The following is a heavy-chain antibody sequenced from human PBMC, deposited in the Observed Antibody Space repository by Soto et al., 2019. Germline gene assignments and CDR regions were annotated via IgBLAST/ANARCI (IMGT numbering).Heavy chain of an antibody. Sequence: GGSLRLSCAASGFTFSSHAMGWLRQAPGTEPEWVAFVDGSGADTSYADSVKGRFTISRDNSENSLYLHMNSLRAEDTGRYFCAKEILAAAYTATSAFDLWGQGTLVTVSS. CDR3: AKEILAAAYTATSAFDL. CDR1: GFTFSSHA. D-gene: IGHD6-19*01. CDR2: VDGSGADT. V-gene: IGHV3-23*01. J-gene: IGHJ4*02.